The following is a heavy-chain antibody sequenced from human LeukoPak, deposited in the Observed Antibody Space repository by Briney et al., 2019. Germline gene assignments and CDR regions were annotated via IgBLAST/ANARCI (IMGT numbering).Heavy chain of an antibody. CDR2: ISGSGGST. D-gene: IGHD5-18*01. CDR1: GFTFSSYA. J-gene: IGHJ4*02. V-gene: IGHV3-23*01. Sequence: PGGSLRLSCAASGFTFSSYAMSWVRQAPGKGLEWVSAISGSGGSTYYADPVKGRFTISRDNSKNTLYLQMNSLRAEDTAVYYCARERGYSYGYDQIYYFDYWGQGTLVTVSS. CDR3: ARERGYSYGYDQIYYFDY.